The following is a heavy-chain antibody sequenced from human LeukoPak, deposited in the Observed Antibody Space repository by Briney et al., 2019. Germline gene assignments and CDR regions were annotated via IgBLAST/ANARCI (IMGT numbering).Heavy chain of an antibody. V-gene: IGHV3-21*01. CDR1: GFTFSSYS. CDR3: ASAFDYGDYGY. CDR2: ISSSSSYI. Sequence: GGSLRLSCAASGFTFSSYSMNSVRQAPGKGLEGVSSISSSSSYIYYADSVKGRFTISRDNAKNSLYLQMNSLRAEDTAVYYCASAFDYGDYGYWGQGTLVTVSS. J-gene: IGHJ4*02. D-gene: IGHD4-17*01.